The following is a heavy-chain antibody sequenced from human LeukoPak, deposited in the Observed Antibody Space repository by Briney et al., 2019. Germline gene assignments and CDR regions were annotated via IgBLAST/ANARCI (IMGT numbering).Heavy chain of an antibody. V-gene: IGHV1-69*13. CDR1: GGTFSSYA. D-gene: IGHD3-16*02. CDR2: IIPIFGTA. Sequence: ASVKVSCKASGGTFSSYAISWVRQAPGQGLEWMGGIIPIFGTANYGQKFQGRVTITADESTSTAYMELSSLRSEDTAVYYCARGCGIWAFGGVIGGYLDYWGQGTLVTVSS. CDR3: ARGCGIWAFGGVIGGYLDY. J-gene: IGHJ4*02.